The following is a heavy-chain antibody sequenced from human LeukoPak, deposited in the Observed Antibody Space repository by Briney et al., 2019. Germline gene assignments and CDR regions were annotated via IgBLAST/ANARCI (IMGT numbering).Heavy chain of an antibody. J-gene: IGHJ4*02. CDR3: AKGGTGRSGSFYNPFDY. Sequence: INGSSSSIFYADSVKGRFTISRDNSKNTLYLQMHSLKAEDTAVYFCAKGGTGRSGSFYNPFDYWGQGTLVTVSS. CDR2: INGSSSSI. D-gene: IGHD3-10*01. V-gene: IGHV3-23*01.